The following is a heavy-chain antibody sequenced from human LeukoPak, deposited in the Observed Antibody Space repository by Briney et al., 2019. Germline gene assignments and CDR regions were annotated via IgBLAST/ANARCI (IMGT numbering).Heavy chain of an antibody. CDR3: ARDQEHAGYGSGSYLGY. CDR2: ISAYNGNT. CDR1: GYTFTSYG. V-gene: IGHV1-18*01. Sequence: ASVKVSCKASGYTFTSYGISWVRQAPGQGLEWMGWISAYNGNTDYAQKLQGRVTMTTDTSTSTAYMELRSLRSDDTAVYYCARDQEHAGYGSGSYLGYWGQGTLVTVSS. D-gene: IGHD3-10*01. J-gene: IGHJ4*02.